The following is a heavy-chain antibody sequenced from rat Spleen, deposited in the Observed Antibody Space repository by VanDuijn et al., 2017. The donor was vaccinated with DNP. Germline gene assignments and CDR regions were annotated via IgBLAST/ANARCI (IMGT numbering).Heavy chain of an antibody. J-gene: IGHJ2*01. CDR2: IIYDGSSA. CDR1: GFIFSDYA. V-gene: IGHV5-17*01. D-gene: IGHD3-1*01. Sequence: EVQLVESGGGLVRPGNSLRLSCAASGFIFSDYAMAWVRQSPKMGLEWVSTIIYDGSSAFYRDSVTGRFTISRDFAKSTLYLQMDSLRSEDTATYYCARRREPKNYFDYWGQGVMVTVSS. CDR3: ARRREPKNYFDY.